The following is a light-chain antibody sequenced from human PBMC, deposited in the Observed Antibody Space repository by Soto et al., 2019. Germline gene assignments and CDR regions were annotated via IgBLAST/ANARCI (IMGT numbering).Light chain of an antibody. CDR1: QSVSSSY. Sequence: EIVLTQSPGTLSLSPGERATLSCRASQSVSSSYLAWYQQKPGQAPRPLIYGASSRAIGIPDRFSGSGSGTDLTLTISRLEPEDFAVYYYQQYGSSPWTFGQGTKVEIK. J-gene: IGKJ1*01. CDR3: QQYGSSPWT. V-gene: IGKV3-20*01. CDR2: GAS.